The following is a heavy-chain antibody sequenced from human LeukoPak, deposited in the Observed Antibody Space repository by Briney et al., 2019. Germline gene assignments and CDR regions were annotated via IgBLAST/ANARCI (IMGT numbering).Heavy chain of an antibody. CDR2: ISSSGSTI. CDR1: GFTFSTYG. Sequence: GGSLRLSCAGSGFTFSTYGMNWVRQAPGKGLKWVSYISSSGSTIYYADSVKGRFTISRDNAKNSLYLQMNSLRAEDTAVYYCAELGITMIGGVWGKGTTVTISS. J-gene: IGHJ6*04. V-gene: IGHV3-48*04. CDR3: AELGITMIGGV. D-gene: IGHD3-10*02.